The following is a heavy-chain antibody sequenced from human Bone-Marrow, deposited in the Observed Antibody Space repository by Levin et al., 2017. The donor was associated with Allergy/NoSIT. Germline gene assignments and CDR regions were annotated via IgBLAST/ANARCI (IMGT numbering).Heavy chain of an antibody. V-gene: IGHV1-3*01. CDR1: GYTFTSYA. J-gene: IGHJ6*02. D-gene: IGHD1-1*01. CDR2: INAGNGNT. Sequence: GESLKISCKASGYTFTSYAMHWVRQAPGQRLEWMGWINAGNGNTKYSQKFQGRVTITRDTSASTAYMELSSLRSEDTAVYYCARPTGTLVYYYGMDVWGQGTTVTVSS. CDR3: ARPTGTLVYYYGMDV.